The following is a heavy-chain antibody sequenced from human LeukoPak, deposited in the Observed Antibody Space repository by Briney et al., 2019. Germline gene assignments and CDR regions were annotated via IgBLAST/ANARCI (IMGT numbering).Heavy chain of an antibody. Sequence: SETLSLTCTVSGGSISSYYWSWIRQPPGKGLEWIGYIYYSGSTNYNPSLKSRVTISVDTSKNQFSLKLSSVTAADTAVYYCARSYQNYDILTGYQYYFDYWDQGTLVTVSS. CDR3: ARSYQNYDILTGYQYYFDY. D-gene: IGHD3-9*01. CDR2: IYYSGST. CDR1: GGSISSYY. V-gene: IGHV4-59*08. J-gene: IGHJ4*02.